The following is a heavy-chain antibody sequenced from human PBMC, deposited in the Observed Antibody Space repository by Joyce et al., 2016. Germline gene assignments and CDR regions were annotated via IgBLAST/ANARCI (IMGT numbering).Heavy chain of an antibody. J-gene: IGHJ4*02. V-gene: IGHV5-51*01. CDR2: VFPADSHT. D-gene: IGHD2-21*02. CDR3: VRLVRTAIFDY. Sequence: DVQLVQSGTEVKKPGESLKISCKGSGYSFPNYWVGWVRQMPGKGLEWMGLVFPADSHTRYSPSFQGQVTITADKSNNTAYLQWSDLKASDTAMYYCVRLVRTAIFDYWGQGMLMTVST. CDR1: GYSFPNYW.